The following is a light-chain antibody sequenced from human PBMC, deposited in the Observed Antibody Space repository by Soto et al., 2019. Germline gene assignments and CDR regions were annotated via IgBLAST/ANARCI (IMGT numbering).Light chain of an antibody. J-gene: IGLJ3*02. Sequence: QSVLTQPPSTSGTPGQRVTISCSGSSSNIGSNTVNWYQQLPGTAPKLLIHNDNHRPSGVPDRFSGSKSGTSASLAISGLQSEDEADYYCSTWDDSLNSWVFGGGTELTVL. V-gene: IGLV1-44*01. CDR2: NDN. CDR3: STWDDSLNSWV. CDR1: SSNIGSNT.